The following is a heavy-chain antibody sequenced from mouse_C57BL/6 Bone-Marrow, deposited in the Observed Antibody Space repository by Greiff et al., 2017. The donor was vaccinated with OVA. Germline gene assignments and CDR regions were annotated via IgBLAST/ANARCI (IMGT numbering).Heavy chain of an antibody. J-gene: IGHJ2*01. V-gene: IGHV1-69*01. D-gene: IGHD1-1*01. Sequence: QVQLQQSGAELVMPGASVKLSCKASGYTFTSYWMHWVKQRPGQGLEWIGEIDPSDSYTNYNQKFKGKSTLTVDKSSSTAYMQLSSLTSEDSAVYYCAREDYYGRFDYWGQGTTLTVSS. CDR1: GYTFTSYW. CDR3: AREDYYGRFDY. CDR2: IDPSDSYT.